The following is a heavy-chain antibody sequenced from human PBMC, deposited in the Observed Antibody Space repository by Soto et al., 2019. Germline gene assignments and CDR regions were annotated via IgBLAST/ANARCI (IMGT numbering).Heavy chain of an antibody. J-gene: IGHJ4*02. D-gene: IGHD2-21*02. Sequence: LRLTCGGSGFIFSRYGMHWVRQAPVKGLEWVTGISYDGGERFYADSVKGRFTISRDNSKNRLDLQMSSLRPEDTAVYYCARDLPLYCRGDCNFDFWGQGTLVTSPQ. V-gene: IGHV3-30*03. CDR3: ARDLPLYCRGDCNFDF. CDR2: ISYDGGER. CDR1: GFIFSRYG.